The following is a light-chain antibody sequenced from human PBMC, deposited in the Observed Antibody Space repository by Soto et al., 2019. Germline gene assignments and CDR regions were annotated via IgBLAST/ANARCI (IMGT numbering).Light chain of an antibody. CDR1: SSDVGSYNL. CDR2: EVS. J-gene: IGLJ1*01. V-gene: IGLV2-23*02. Sequence: QSALTQPASVSRSPGQSITISCTGTSSDVGSYNLVSWYQQHPGKAPKLMIYEVSKRPSGVSNRFSGSKSDNTASLTISGLQAEDEADYYCCSYAGSSTFAYVFGTGTKVTVL. CDR3: CSYAGSSTFAYV.